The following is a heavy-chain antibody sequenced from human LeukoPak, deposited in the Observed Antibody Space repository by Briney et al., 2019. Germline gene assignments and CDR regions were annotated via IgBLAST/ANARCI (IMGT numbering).Heavy chain of an antibody. J-gene: IGHJ4*02. Sequence: ASVKVSCKASGYTFTSYAMHWVRQAPGQRLEWMGWINAGNGNTKYSRKFQGRVTITRDTSASTAYMELSSLRSEDTAVYYCARDRWVDYGSGSYFDYWGQGTLVTVSS. CDR1: GYTFTSYA. V-gene: IGHV1-3*01. D-gene: IGHD3-10*01. CDR3: ARDRWVDYGSGSYFDY. CDR2: INAGNGNT.